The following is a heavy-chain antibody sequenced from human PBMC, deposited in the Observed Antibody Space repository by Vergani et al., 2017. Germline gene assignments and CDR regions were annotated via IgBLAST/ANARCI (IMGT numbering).Heavy chain of an antibody. V-gene: IGHV3-7*03. CDR3: ARNWGIDY. CDR1: GFTFSRYC. D-gene: IGHD7-27*01. Sequence: EVQLVESGGGLVQPGGSLRLSCAASGFTFSRYCMSWVRQAPGKGLEWVANIKQDGSEKYYVDSVKGRFTISRDNAKNSLYLQMNSLRAEDTAVYYCARNWGIDYWGQGTLVTVSS. J-gene: IGHJ4*02. CDR2: IKQDGSEK.